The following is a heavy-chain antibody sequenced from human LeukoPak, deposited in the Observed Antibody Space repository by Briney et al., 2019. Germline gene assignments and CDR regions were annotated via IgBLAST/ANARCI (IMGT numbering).Heavy chain of an antibody. CDR2: MYYSGST. D-gene: IGHD6-13*01. V-gene: IGHV4-59*01. J-gene: IGHJ1*01. Sequence: PSETLSLTCTVSGGSISSYYWSWIRQPPGKGLEWIGYMYYSGSTNYNPSLKSQVTISVDTSKNQFSLKLSSVTAADTAVYYCARDMEAAAVPYFQHWGQGTLVTVSS. CDR1: GGSISSYY. CDR3: ARDMEAAAVPYFQH.